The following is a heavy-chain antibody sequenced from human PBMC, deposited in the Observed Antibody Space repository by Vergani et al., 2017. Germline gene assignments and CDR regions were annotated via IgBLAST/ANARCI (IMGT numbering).Heavy chain of an antibody. J-gene: IGHJ5*02. CDR1: GGSISNNNW. CDR3: VRHSTVEWLVKLGWIDP. V-gene: IGHV4-4*03. Sequence: QVQLQESGPGLVKPPGTLSLTCTVSGGSISNNNWWSWVRQPPGKGLEWIGEVYHSGSTNYNPSLKSRVTISVDKSKNQISLKLRSVTAADTAVYYCVRHSTVEWLVKLGWIDPWGQGILVTVSS. D-gene: IGHD6-19*01. CDR2: VYHSGST.